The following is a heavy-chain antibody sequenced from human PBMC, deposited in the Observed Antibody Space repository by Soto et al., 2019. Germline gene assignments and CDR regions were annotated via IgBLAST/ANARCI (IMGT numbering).Heavy chain of an antibody. D-gene: IGHD6-19*01. V-gene: IGHV3-49*03. CDR1: GFTFGDYA. Sequence: GGSLRLSCTASGFTFGDYAMSWFRQAPGKGLDWVGFIRSKAYGETTEYAASVKGRFTISRDDSKSIAYLQMNSLKTEDTAVYYCTRDREKQWLYPGHWGQGTLVTVSS. CDR2: IRSKAYGETT. J-gene: IGHJ4*02. CDR3: TRDREKQWLYPGH.